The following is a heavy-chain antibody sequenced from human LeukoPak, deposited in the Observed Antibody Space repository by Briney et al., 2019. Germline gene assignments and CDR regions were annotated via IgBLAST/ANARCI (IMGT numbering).Heavy chain of an antibody. Sequence: GGSLRLSCTASGFSFGSYGMHWVRQAPGKGLEWVAVISYDGSNKYYADSVKGRFTISRDNSKNTLYLQMNSLRAEDTAVYYCGSTTVTTDYYFDYWGQGTLVTVSS. D-gene: IGHD4-17*01. V-gene: IGHV3-30*03. CDR2: ISYDGSNK. CDR3: GSTTVTTDYYFDY. J-gene: IGHJ4*02. CDR1: GFSFGSYG.